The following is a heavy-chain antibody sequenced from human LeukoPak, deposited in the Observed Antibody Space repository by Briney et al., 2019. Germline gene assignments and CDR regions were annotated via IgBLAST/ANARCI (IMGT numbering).Heavy chain of an antibody. V-gene: IGHV3-7*01. CDR1: GFSFSNHW. J-gene: IGHJ4*02. Sequence: GGSLRLSCAASGFSFSNHWMSWVRQSPGKGLEWVANIKQDGSEKYYVDSVRGRFTISRDNAKNSLHLQMNSLTPEDTAVYYCVRAVTMPLVVNWHYFDYWGQGSLVTVSS. CDR3: VRAVTMPLVVNWHYFDY. CDR2: IKQDGSEK. D-gene: IGHD4-17*01.